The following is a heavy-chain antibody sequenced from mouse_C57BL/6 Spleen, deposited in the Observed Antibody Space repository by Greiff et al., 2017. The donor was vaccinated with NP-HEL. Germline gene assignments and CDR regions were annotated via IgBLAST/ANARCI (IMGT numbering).Heavy chain of an antibody. Sequence: EVQLQQSGPGLVKPSQSLSLTCSVTGYSITSGYYWNWIRQFPGNKLEWMGYISYDGSNNYNPSLKNRISITRDTSKNQFFLKLNSVTTEDTATYYCAREGGLGVDYWGQGTTLTVSS. D-gene: IGHD4-1*01. CDR1: GYSITSGYY. J-gene: IGHJ2*01. CDR3: AREGGLGVDY. CDR2: ISYDGSN. V-gene: IGHV3-6*01.